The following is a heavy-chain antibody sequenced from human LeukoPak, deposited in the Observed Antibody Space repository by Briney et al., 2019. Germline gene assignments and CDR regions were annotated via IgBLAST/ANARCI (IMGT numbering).Heavy chain of an antibody. J-gene: IGHJ4*02. CDR3: ARGYCSGGSCRSQFDY. D-gene: IGHD2-15*01. Sequence: GESLKISCKGSGYSFTSYWIGWVRQMPGKGLEWMGIIYPGDSDTRYSPSFQGQVTISADKSISTAYLQWSSLKASDTAMYYCARGYCSGGSCRSQFDYWGQGTLVTVSS. V-gene: IGHV5-51*01. CDR2: IYPGDSDT. CDR1: GYSFTSYW.